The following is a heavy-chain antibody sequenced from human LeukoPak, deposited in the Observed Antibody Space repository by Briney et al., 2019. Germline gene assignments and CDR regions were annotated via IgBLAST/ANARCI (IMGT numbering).Heavy chain of an antibody. CDR1: GFTFSSYE. Sequence: GGSLRLSCAASGFTFSSYEMNWVRQAPGKGLEWVSYISSSGSTIYYADSVKGRFTISRDNAKNSLYLQMNSLRAEDTAVYYCAREGTSCYDYWGQGTLVTVSS. CDR2: ISSSGSTI. CDR3: AREGTSCYDY. D-gene: IGHD2-2*01. V-gene: IGHV3-48*03. J-gene: IGHJ4*02.